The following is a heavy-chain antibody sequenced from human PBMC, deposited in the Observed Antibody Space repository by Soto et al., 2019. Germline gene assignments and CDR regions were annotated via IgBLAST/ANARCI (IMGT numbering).Heavy chain of an antibody. Sequence: GGSLRLSCAASGFYINNNYLSWVRQAPGKGLEWVSFIYSGGSTYYADSVTGRFTISRDISKNTLFLQMNSLRAEDTAVYYCARPYDSSGHHPARFDDWGQGTLVTVAS. CDR2: IYSGGST. V-gene: IGHV3-53*01. CDR1: GFYINNNY. D-gene: IGHD3-22*01. J-gene: IGHJ4*02. CDR3: ARPYDSSGHHPARFDD.